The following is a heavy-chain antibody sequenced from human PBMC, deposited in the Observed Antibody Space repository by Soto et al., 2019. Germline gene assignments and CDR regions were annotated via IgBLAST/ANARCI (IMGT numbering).Heavy chain of an antibody. J-gene: IGHJ4*02. V-gene: IGHV1-18*04. CDR3: ARNLFGVIIMGDY. Sequence: ASVKVSCKASGYTFTSSGISWVRQAPGQGLEWMGWISTYSGNTDYAQKFQGRITMTTDTSTDTVYMELRSLRSDDTAVYFCARNLFGVIIMGDYWGQGTLVTVSS. CDR1: GYTFTSSG. D-gene: IGHD3-3*01. CDR2: ISTYSGNT.